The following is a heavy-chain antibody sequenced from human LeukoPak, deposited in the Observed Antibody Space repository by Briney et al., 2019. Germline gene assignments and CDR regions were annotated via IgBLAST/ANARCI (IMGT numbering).Heavy chain of an antibody. J-gene: IGHJ4*02. V-gene: IGHV3-74*01. Sequence: PGGSLRLSCAASGLTFSSYSMHWVRQAPGKGLVWVSRINSDGSTTTYADSVKGRFTISRDNAKNTLYLQMNSLRAEDTAVYYCARVQYYYDSSGYYFVFDYWGQGTLVTVSS. CDR2: INSDGSTT. CDR3: ARVQYYYDSSGYYFVFDY. D-gene: IGHD3-22*01. CDR1: GLTFSSYS.